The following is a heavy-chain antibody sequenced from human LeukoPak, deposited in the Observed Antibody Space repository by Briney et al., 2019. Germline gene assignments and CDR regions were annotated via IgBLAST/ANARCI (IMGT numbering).Heavy chain of an antibody. CDR2: ISSSGSTI. Sequence: GGSLRLSCAASGFTFSSYEMNWVRQAPGKGLEWVSYISSSGSTIYYADSVKGRFTISRDNAKNSLYLQMNSLRAEDTAVYYCARDHRGIAVAGRPKGYYYYYMDVWGKGTTVTISS. D-gene: IGHD6-19*01. J-gene: IGHJ6*03. CDR3: ARDHRGIAVAGRPKGYYYYYMDV. CDR1: GFTFSSYE. V-gene: IGHV3-48*03.